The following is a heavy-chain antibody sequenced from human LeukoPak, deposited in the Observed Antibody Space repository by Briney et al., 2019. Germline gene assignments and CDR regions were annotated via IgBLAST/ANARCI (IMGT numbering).Heavy chain of an antibody. Sequence: PGGSLRLSCAASGFTFSSDSMTWVRQAPGKGLEWVSTISNSGVSTFYADPVKGRFTISRDNSKNTLYLHMNSLSAEDTAVYYCAKDSFSTRWGQGTLVTVSP. CDR2: ISNSGVST. D-gene: IGHD2-2*01. V-gene: IGHV3-23*01. CDR3: AKDSFSTR. CDR1: GFTFSSDS. J-gene: IGHJ4*02.